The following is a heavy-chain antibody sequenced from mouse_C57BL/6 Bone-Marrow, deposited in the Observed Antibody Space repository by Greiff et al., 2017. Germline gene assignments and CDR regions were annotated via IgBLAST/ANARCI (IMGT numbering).Heavy chain of an antibody. Sequence: QVQLQQSGAELARPGASVKMSCKASGYTFTSYTMHWVKQRPGPGLEWIGYINPSSGYTKYNQKFKDKATLTADKSYSTAYMQLSSLTSEDSAVXYCARGPKIYYYGSSWYFDVWGTGTTVTVSS. V-gene: IGHV1-4*01. CDR1: GYTFTSYT. CDR3: ARGPKIYYYGSSWYFDV. D-gene: IGHD1-1*01. CDR2: INPSSGYT. J-gene: IGHJ1*03.